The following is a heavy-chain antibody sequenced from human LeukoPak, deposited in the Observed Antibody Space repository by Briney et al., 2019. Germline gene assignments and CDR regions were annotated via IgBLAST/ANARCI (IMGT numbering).Heavy chain of an antibody. Sequence: GGSLRLSCAASGFTFNSYLMDWVRQAPGKGLVWVSRINGDGGTPSYADSVKGRFTISRDNAKNTLYLQMNSLRAEDTAVYYCTRDSGGQGRYFDLWGRGTLVTVSS. J-gene: IGHJ2*01. D-gene: IGHD3-16*01. CDR1: GFTFNSYL. CDR2: INGDGGTP. CDR3: TRDSGGQGRYFDL. V-gene: IGHV3-74*01.